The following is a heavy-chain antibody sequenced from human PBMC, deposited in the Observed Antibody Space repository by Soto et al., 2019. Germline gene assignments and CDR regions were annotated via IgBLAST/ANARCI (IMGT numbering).Heavy chain of an antibody. Sequence: QTGVSLRLSCAASGFTFSSYAMSWVRQAPGKGLEWVSGFRSGGDDDTTYYADSVRGRFTISRDNSKNTLFLQMNSLRAEDTAIYYCAKKVNSGSGSQFFDYWGQGTLVTVSS. J-gene: IGHJ4*02. V-gene: IGHV3-23*01. CDR3: AKKVNSGSGSQFFDY. CDR1: GFTFSSYA. CDR2: FRSGGDDDTT. D-gene: IGHD3-10*01.